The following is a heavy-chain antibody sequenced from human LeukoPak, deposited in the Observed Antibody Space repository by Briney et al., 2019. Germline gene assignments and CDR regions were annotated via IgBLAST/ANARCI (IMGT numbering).Heavy chain of an antibody. CDR2: INPNSGGT. CDR1: GYTFTGYY. J-gene: IGHJ5*02. CDR3: ARAPIAAAGTHWFDP. D-gene: IGHD6-13*01. V-gene: IGHV1-2*02. Sequence: GASVKVSCKASGYTFTGYYMHWVRQAPGQGLEWMGWINPNSGGTNYAQKFQGRVTMTRDTSISTAYMELSRLRSDDTAVYYCARAPIAAAGTHWFDPWGQGTLVTVSS.